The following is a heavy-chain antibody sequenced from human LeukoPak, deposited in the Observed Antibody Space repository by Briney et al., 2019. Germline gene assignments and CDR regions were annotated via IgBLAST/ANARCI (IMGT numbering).Heavy chain of an antibody. Sequence: PSETLSLTCAVYGVSFSGYYWSWIRQPPGKGLEWIGEINHSGSTNYNPSLKSRVTISVDTSKNQFSLKLSSVTAADTAVYYCARGNIVVVVAATPGYFDYWGQGTLVTVSS. CDR1: GVSFSGYY. D-gene: IGHD2-15*01. CDR2: INHSGST. J-gene: IGHJ4*02. CDR3: ARGNIVVVVAATPGYFDY. V-gene: IGHV4-34*01.